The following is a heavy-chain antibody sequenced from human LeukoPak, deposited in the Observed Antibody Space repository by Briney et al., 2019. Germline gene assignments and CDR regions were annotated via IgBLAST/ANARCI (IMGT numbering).Heavy chain of an antibody. CDR2: LYFSGST. CDR3: ARGRKYTSGYRVTELGSGYSDY. V-gene: IGHV4-39*07. CDR1: GGSISHTNYY. Sequence: PSETLSLTCTVSGGSISHTNYYWGWIRQPPGKGLEWIGSLYFSGSTYYSSSLKSRVTISLDNSRNQFSLKVASVTAADTAVYYCARGRKYTSGYRVTELGSGYSDYWGQGTLVTVSS. J-gene: IGHJ4*02. D-gene: IGHD5-18*01.